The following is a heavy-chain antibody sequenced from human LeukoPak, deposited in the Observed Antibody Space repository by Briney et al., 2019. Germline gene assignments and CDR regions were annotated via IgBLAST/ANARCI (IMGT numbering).Heavy chain of an antibody. CDR2: IYTSGST. CDR1: GGSISSYY. CDR3: SKGGVVHAFHI. J-gene: IGHJ3*02. D-gene: IGHD2-15*01. V-gene: IGHV4-4*07. Sequence: PSETLSLTCTVSGGSISSYYWSWIRQPAGKGLEWIGRIYTSGSTNYNPSLKSRVTMSVDTSKNQFSLKLSSVTAADTAVYYCSKGGVVHAFHIWGQGTMVTVSS.